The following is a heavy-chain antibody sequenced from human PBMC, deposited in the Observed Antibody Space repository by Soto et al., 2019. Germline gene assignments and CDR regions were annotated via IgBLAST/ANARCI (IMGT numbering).Heavy chain of an antibody. CDR2: IKSKTDGGTT. Sequence: GGSLILSCAASGFTFSNAWINWVRQAPGKGLEWVGRIKSKTDGGTTDFAAPVKGRFAISRDDSKNMVYLQMNSLKTEDTAVYYCPTDSYITTVIPLFDYGAHGPLVPVPS. CDR1: GFTFSNAW. J-gene: IGHJ4*01. V-gene: IGHV3-15*07. CDR3: PTDSYITTVIPLFDY. D-gene: IGHD3-16*02.